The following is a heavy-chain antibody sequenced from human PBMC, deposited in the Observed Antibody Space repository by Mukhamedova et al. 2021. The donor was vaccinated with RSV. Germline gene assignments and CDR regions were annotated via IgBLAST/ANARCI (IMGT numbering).Heavy chain of an antibody. CDR2: INPNSGGT. CDR3: ARGPHLEWVHYFDY. V-gene: IGHV1-2*04. Sequence: GLEWMGWINPNSGGTNYAQKFQGWVTMTRDTSISTAYMELSRLRSDDTAVYYCARGPHLEWVHYFDYWGKVTLGNVSS. J-gene: IGHJ4*02. D-gene: IGHD3-3*01.